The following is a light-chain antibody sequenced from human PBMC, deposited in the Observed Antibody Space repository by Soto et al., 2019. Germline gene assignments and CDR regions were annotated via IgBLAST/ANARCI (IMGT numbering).Light chain of an antibody. J-gene: IGKJ1*01. CDR2: GAS. CDR1: QSVSSSY. V-gene: IGKV3-20*01. CDR3: HQYGTSPRT. Sequence: PGERVTLSCRASQSVSSSYLTWYQQKPGQAPGLLIYGASSRATGIPDGFSGSGSGTDFNLTVSRLAPEDFAVYYCHQYGTSPRTFGQGTKVDIK.